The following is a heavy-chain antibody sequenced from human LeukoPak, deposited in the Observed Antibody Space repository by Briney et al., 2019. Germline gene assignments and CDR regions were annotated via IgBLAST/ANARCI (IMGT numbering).Heavy chain of an antibody. CDR2: IKSDGSSI. Sequence: GGSLRLSCAASGFTFSSYWMHWVRQAPGKGLVWVARIKSDGSSISYADSVKGRFTISRDNAKNTLYLQMNSLRAEDTAVYYCARVLRFSSPSFDYWGQGTLVTVSS. J-gene: IGHJ4*02. CDR3: ARVLRFSSPSFDY. V-gene: IGHV3-74*01. D-gene: IGHD3-3*01. CDR1: GFTFSSYW.